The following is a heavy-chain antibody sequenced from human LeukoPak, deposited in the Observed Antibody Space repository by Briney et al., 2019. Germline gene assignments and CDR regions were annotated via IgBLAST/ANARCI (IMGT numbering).Heavy chain of an antibody. CDR2: IIPIFGTA. Sequence: SVKVSCKASGGTFSSYAISWVRQAPGQGLEWMGGIIPIFGTANYAQKFQGRVTITADKSTSTAYMELSSLRSEDTAVYYCARAYSSSWAKDAFDIWGQRTKVSVSS. D-gene: IGHD6-13*01. CDR3: ARAYSSSWAKDAFDI. J-gene: IGHJ3*02. CDR1: GGTFSSYA. V-gene: IGHV1-69*06.